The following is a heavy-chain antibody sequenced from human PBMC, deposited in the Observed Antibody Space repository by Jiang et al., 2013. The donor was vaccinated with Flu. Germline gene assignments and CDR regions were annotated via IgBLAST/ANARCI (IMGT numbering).Heavy chain of an antibody. CDR1: GGSVSSGDYY. CDR3: ARVRDYPTRSDH. Sequence: GSGLVKPSQTLSLTCTVSGGSVSSGDYYWSWIRQPAGKGLEWIGRIYTSGNTNYNPSLKSRLTISVDTSKNQFSLKLSSVTAADTAVYYCARVRDYPTRSDHWGQGTLVTVSS. D-gene: IGHD4-17*01. V-gene: IGHV4-61*02. J-gene: IGHJ4*02. CDR2: IYTSGNT.